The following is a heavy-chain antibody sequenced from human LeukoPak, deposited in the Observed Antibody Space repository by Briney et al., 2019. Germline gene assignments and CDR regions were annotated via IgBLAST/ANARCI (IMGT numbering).Heavy chain of an antibody. CDR2: ISGSGGTT. V-gene: IGHV3-23*01. J-gene: IGHJ4*02. Sequence: PGGSLRLSCAASGLTFSSYAMSWVRQAPGKGLEWVSTISGSGGTTYYADSVEGQFTISRDNPKNTVSLQMNSLRAEDTAIYYCAKSVSPGGYVGSLYFFDDWGQGTLVTVSS. D-gene: IGHD1-26*01. CDR1: GLTFSSYA. CDR3: AKSVSPGGYVGSLYFFDD.